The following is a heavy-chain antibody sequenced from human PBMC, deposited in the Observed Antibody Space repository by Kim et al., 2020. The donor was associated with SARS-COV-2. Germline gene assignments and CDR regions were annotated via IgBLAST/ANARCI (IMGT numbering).Heavy chain of an antibody. V-gene: IGHV3-11*05. CDR2: ISSRSSHT. CDR3: ARDTTSPRSPTDLDF. J-gene: IGHJ4*02. CDR1: GFTFSYYY. Sequence: GGSLRLSCAASGFTFSYYYMSWIRQAPGKGLEWISYISSRSSHTNYADSVKGRFTLSRDNSQNSLYLQMDNLRAEDTAIYYCARDTTSPRSPTDLDFWGRGSLVAVSS.